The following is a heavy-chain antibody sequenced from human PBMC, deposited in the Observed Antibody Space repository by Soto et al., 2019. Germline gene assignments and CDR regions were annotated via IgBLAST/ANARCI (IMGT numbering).Heavy chain of an antibody. D-gene: IGHD2-21*01. Sequence: SETLSLTCTVSGGSISSSSYYWGWIRQPPGKGLEWIGSIYYSGSTYYNPSLKGPVTISVDTSKNQFSLKLSSVTAADTAVYYCARQLGYSVNWFDPWGQGTLVTVSS. CDR3: ARQLGYSVNWFDP. J-gene: IGHJ5*02. CDR1: GGSISSSSYY. V-gene: IGHV4-39*01. CDR2: IYYSGST.